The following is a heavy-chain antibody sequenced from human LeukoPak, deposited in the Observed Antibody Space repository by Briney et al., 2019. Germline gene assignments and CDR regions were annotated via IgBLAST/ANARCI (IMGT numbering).Heavy chain of an antibody. Sequence: SQTLSLNCTVSGGSISSGSYYWSWIRQPAGKGLEWIGRIYTSGSTNYNPSLKSRVTISVDTSKNQFSLKLSSVTAADTAVYYCASGTVTHDFDYWGQGTLVTVSS. CDR2: IYTSGST. V-gene: IGHV4-61*02. CDR1: GGSISSGSYY. CDR3: ASGTVTHDFDY. D-gene: IGHD4-11*01. J-gene: IGHJ4*02.